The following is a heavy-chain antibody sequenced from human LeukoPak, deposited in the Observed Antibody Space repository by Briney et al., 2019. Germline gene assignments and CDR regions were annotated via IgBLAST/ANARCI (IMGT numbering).Heavy chain of an antibody. J-gene: IGHJ4*02. D-gene: IGHD6-13*01. Sequence: GASVKVSCNASGYIFSDYYMHWVRQAPGQGLEWLGWINPKSGAADYAQQFRGRVTMTRDTSINTDYMEMKRVTSDDTAVYYCARGAEAETSPLDFWGQGTLVIVS. CDR2: INPKSGAA. CDR3: ARGAEAETSPLDF. V-gene: IGHV1-2*02. CDR1: GYIFSDYY.